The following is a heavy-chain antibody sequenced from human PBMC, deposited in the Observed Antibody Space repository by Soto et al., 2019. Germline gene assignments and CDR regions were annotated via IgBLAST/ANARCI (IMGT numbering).Heavy chain of an antibody. J-gene: IGHJ6*02. V-gene: IGHV6-1*01. Sequence: SQTLSLTCAISGDRVSSNSAAWNWIRQSPSRGLEWLGRTYYRSKWYNDYAVSVKSRITINPDTSKNQFSLQLNSVTPEDTAVYYCARDSSSWYGGAYYYGMDVWGQGTTVTVSS. D-gene: IGHD6-13*01. CDR3: ARDSSSWYGGAYYYGMDV. CDR1: GDRVSSNSAA. CDR2: TYYRSKWYN.